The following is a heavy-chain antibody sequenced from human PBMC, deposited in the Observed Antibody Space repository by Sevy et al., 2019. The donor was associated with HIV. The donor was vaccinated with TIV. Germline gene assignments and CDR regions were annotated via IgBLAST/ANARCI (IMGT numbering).Heavy chain of an antibody. Sequence: GGSLRLSCAASGFTFSSYAMHWVRQAPGKGLEWVAVISYDGSNKYYEDSVKGRLTSSRDNSKNTLYLQMNSLRAEDTAVYYCARDWNAMIVVVMLDYWGQGTLVTVSS. D-gene: IGHD3-22*01. CDR2: ISYDGSNK. V-gene: IGHV3-30*04. J-gene: IGHJ4*02. CDR1: GFTFSSYA. CDR3: ARDWNAMIVVVMLDY.